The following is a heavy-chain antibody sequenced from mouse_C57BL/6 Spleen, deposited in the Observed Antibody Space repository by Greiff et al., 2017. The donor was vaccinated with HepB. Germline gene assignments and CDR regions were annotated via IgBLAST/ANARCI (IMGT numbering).Heavy chain of an antibody. CDR3: ATKGPITSVVAPGFAY. CDR2: IYPRSGNT. CDR1: GYTFTSYG. V-gene: IGHV1-81*01. J-gene: IGHJ3*01. D-gene: IGHD1-1*01. Sequence: VQLQESGAELARPGASVKLSCKASGYTFTSYGISWVKQRTGQGLEWIGEIYPRSGNTYYNDKFKGKATLTADKSSSTAYMELRSLTSEDSAVYFCATKGPITSVVAPGFAYWGQGTLVTVSA.